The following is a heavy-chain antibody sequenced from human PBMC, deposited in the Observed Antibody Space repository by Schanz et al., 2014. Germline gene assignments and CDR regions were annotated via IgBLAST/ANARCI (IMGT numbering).Heavy chain of an antibody. CDR2: MIGSGSSV. V-gene: IGHV3-23*01. Sequence: EVQLLESGGGLVQPGGSLRLSCAASGFTFSIYGMSWVRQAPGKGLEWVSRMIGSGSSVFYADSVKGRFTISRDNSKNTLYLQMNSLRADDTAVYYCARDLLVSHYDFWSGNDYWGQGTLVIVSS. CDR1: GFTFSIYG. J-gene: IGHJ4*02. D-gene: IGHD3-3*01. CDR3: ARDLLVSHYDFWSGNDY.